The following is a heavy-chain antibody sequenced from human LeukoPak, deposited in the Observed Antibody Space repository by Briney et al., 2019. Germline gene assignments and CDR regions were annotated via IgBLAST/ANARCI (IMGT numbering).Heavy chain of an antibody. V-gene: IGHV3-23*01. J-gene: IGHJ4*02. CDR2: ISGCVGST. CDR1: GSTASSYA. CDR3: AKGNGIQLWLRSFDY. Sequence: GGFLRLSCAASGSTASSYAMSWVRQAPGKGLEWVSGISGCVGSTYHADSVKGRFTSSRDNSKNTLYLQMNSLRAEDTAVYYCAKGNGIQLWLRSFDYWGQGTLVTVSS. D-gene: IGHD5-18*01.